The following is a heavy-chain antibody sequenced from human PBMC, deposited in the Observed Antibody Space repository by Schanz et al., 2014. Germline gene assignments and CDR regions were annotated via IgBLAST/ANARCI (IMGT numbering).Heavy chain of an antibody. Sequence: LVESGGGVVQPGRSLRLSRAASGFTFSSYGMHWVRQVPGKGLEWVAVISYDGSHKDYADSVKGRFTISRDNSKNTLYLQMNSLRAEDTAVYYCARDRQQLVGRIGYYYGMDVWGQGTTVTVSS. J-gene: IGHJ6*02. CDR3: ARDRQQLVGRIGYYYGMDV. V-gene: IGHV3-30*19. D-gene: IGHD6-13*01. CDR2: ISYDGSHK. CDR1: GFTFSSYG.